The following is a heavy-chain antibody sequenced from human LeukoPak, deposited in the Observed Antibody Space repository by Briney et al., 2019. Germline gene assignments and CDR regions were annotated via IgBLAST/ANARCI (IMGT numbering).Heavy chain of an antibody. V-gene: IGHV1-69*05. D-gene: IGHD2-15*01. CDR1: GGTFSSYA. Sequence: ASVKVSCKASGGTFSSYAISWVRQAPGQGLEWMGGIIPIFGTANYAQKFQGRVTITTDESTSTAYMELSSLRSEDTAVYYCARGSGYCSGGSCYSGNWFDPWGQGTLVTVSS. CDR3: ARGSGYCSGGSCYSGNWFDP. J-gene: IGHJ5*02. CDR2: IIPIFGTA.